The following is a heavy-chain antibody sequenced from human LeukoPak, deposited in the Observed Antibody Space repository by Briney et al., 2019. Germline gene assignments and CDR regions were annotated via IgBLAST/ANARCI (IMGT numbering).Heavy chain of an antibody. V-gene: IGHV3-7*01. CDR2: IKQDGSEK. D-gene: IGHD2-2*01. CDR3: ARCREDIVVVPAAMDPPYYFDY. Sequence: GGSLRLSCAASGFTFSSYWMSWVRQAPGKGLEWVANIKQDGSEKYYVDSVKGRFTISRDNAKNSLYLQMNSLRAEDTAVHYCARCREDIVVVPAAMDPPYYFDYWGQGTLVTVSS. CDR1: GFTFSSYW. J-gene: IGHJ4*02.